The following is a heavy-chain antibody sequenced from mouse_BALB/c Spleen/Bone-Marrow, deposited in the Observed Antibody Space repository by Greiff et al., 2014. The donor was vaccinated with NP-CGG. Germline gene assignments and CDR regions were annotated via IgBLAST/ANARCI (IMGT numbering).Heavy chain of an antibody. V-gene: IGHV1-80*01. CDR2: IYPGDGDT. CDR3: ARGGISVDY. CDR1: GYAFSVYW. J-gene: IGHJ2*01. Sequence: QVHVKQSGAELVRPGSSVKTSCKASGYAFSVYWMNWVKQRPGQGLEWIGQIYPGDGDTNYNGKFKGRATLTADKSSNTAYMQLSSLTSEDSAVYFCARGGISVDYWGQGTTLTVSS.